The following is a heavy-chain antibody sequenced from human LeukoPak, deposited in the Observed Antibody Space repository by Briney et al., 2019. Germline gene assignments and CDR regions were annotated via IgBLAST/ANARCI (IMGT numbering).Heavy chain of an antibody. CDR1: GFVFSSYG. V-gene: IGHV3-30*18. CDR2: ISYDGRNK. Sequence: PGRSLRLSCAASGFVFSSYGMHWVRQAPGKGLDWVAAISYDGRNKYYVDSVKGRFTISRDNSKNTVYLQMDSLRADDTAVYYCTKARPPYGDYTYYFDHWGQGALVTVSS. D-gene: IGHD4-17*01. J-gene: IGHJ4*02. CDR3: TKARPPYGDYTYYFDH.